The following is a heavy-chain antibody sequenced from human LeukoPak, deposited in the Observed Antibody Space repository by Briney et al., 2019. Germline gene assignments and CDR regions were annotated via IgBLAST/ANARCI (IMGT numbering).Heavy chain of an antibody. CDR1: GGSISSYY. J-gene: IGHJ6*03. Sequence: SETLSLTCTVSGGSISSYYWSWIRQPPGKGLEWIGYIYYSGSTSYNPSLKSRVTMSVDTSKNQFSLKLSSVTAADTAVYYCAREGYSYGPYYYYYMDVWGKGTTVTISS. CDR3: AREGYSYGPYYYYYMDV. V-gene: IGHV4-59*12. D-gene: IGHD5-18*01. CDR2: IYYSGST.